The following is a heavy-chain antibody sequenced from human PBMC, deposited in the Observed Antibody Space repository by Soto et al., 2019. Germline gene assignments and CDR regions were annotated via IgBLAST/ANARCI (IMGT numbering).Heavy chain of an antibody. CDR3: ARGSDLGSSGSTFCY. J-gene: IGHJ4*02. CDR1: GGTFSSYA. Sequence: QVQLVQSGAEVKKPGSSVKVSCKASGGTFSSYAISWVRQAPGQGLEWMGGIIPIFGTANYAPKFQGRVTITAGESTSTAYIELSSLRTEDTAVYYCARGSDLGSSGSTFCYWGQGTLVTVSS. CDR2: IIPIFGTA. D-gene: IGHD3-10*01. V-gene: IGHV1-69*01.